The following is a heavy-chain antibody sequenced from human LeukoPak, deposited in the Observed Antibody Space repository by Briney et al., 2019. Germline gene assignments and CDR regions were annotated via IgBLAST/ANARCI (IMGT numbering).Heavy chain of an antibody. Sequence: SSETLSLTCTVSGGSISNYYWSWIRQPPGKGLEWIGYIYYGGNTNYNPSLKSRVTISVDTSKNQFPLKLSSVTAADTAVYYCARDEGAGAPYFDYWGQGTLVTVSS. CDR3: ARDEGAGAPYFDY. V-gene: IGHV4-59*01. J-gene: IGHJ4*02. CDR2: IYYGGNT. CDR1: GGSISNYY. D-gene: IGHD1-26*01.